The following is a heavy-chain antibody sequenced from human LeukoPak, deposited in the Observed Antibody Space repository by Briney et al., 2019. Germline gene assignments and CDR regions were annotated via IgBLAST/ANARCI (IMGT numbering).Heavy chain of an antibody. V-gene: IGHV4-34*01. CDR3: ARVFSSSSRFRYYYYYMDV. D-gene: IGHD6-6*01. CDR1: GGSFSGYY. Sequence: SETLSLTCAVYGGSFSGYYWSWIRQPPGKGLEWIGEINHGGSTNYNPSLKSRVTISVDTSKNQFSLKLSSVTAADTAVYYCARVFSSSSRFRYYYYYMDVWGKGTTVTVSS. J-gene: IGHJ6*03. CDR2: INHGGST.